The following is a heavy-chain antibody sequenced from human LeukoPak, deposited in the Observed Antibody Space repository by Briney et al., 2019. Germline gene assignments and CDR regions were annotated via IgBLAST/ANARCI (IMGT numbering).Heavy chain of an antibody. CDR1: GGSFSGYY. CDR2: INHSGST. J-gene: IGHJ4*02. Sequence: PSETLSLTCAVYGGSFSGYYWSWIRQPPGKGLEWIGEINHSGSTNYNPSLKSRVTISVDTSKNQFSLKLSSVTAADTAVYYCARGRVVITTRYFDYWGQGTLVTVSS. D-gene: IGHD3-22*01. CDR3: ARGRVVITTRYFDY. V-gene: IGHV4-34*01.